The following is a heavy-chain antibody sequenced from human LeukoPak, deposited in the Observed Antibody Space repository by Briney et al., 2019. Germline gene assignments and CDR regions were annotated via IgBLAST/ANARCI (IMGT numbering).Heavy chain of an antibody. D-gene: IGHD6-19*01. CDR3: AKLEIGAVAGSGSANTNDY. Sequence: GGSLRLSCAASGFTFSSSGMHWVRQAPGKGLEWVAVISYDGSNKYYADSVKGRFTISRDNSKNTLYLQMNSLRAGDTAVYYCAKLEIGAVAGSGSANTNDYWGQGTLVTVSS. CDR2: ISYDGSNK. V-gene: IGHV3-30*18. J-gene: IGHJ4*02. CDR1: GFTFSSSG.